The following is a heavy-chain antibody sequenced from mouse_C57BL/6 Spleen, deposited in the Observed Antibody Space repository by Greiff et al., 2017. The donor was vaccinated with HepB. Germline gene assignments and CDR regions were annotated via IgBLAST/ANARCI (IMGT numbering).Heavy chain of an antibody. CDR3: ARQDYYGSLYFDY. Sequence: EVKLQESGGGLVKPGGSLKLSCAASGFTFSDYGMHWVRQAPEKGLEWVAYISSGSSTIYYADTVKGRFTISRDNAKNTLFLQMTSLRSEDTAMYYCARQDYYGSLYFDYWGQGTTLTVSS. D-gene: IGHD1-1*01. V-gene: IGHV5-17*01. J-gene: IGHJ2*01. CDR1: GFTFSDYG. CDR2: ISSGSSTI.